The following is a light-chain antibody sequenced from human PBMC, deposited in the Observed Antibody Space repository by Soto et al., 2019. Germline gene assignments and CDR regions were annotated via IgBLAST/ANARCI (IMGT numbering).Light chain of an antibody. V-gene: IGLV2-14*03. CDR2: DVS. CDR1: SRDVGAYDF. Sequence: QSALTQPASVSGSPGQSITISCTGTSRDVGAYDFVPWYQQHPGKAPKLMIYDVSNRPSGVSTRFSGSKSGNTASLTISGLQAEDEADYYCGSYTISSSRVFGTGTKLTVL. CDR3: GSYTISSSRV. J-gene: IGLJ1*01.